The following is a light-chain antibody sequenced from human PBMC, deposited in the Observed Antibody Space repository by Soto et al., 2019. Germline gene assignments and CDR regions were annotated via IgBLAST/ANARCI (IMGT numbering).Light chain of an antibody. J-gene: IGLJ3*02. Sequence: QAVVTQEPSLTVSPGGTVTLTCASSTVAVTTTYYPNWFQQKPGQAPRALIYSTAIKHSWTPARFSGSLLGGKAALTLSGVQPEDEADYYCLLYYGAAGDWVFGGGTKLTVL. V-gene: IGLV7-43*01. CDR3: LLYYGAAGDWV. CDR2: STA. CDR1: TVAVTTTYY.